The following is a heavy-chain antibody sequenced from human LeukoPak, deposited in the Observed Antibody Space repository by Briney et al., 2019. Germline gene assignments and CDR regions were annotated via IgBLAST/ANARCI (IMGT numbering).Heavy chain of an antibody. CDR3: ARDYDGELVY. J-gene: IGHJ4*02. CDR2: INEDGSVK. V-gene: IGHV3-7*01. Sequence: GGSLRLSCVASGFTFYSYWMAWVRQPPGKGLEWVANINEDGSVKHCVDSVKSRFTISRDNAKNSLYLQMNSLRVEDTGLNYCARDYDGELVYWGQGNLVTVSS. CDR1: GFTFYSYW. D-gene: IGHD4-17*01.